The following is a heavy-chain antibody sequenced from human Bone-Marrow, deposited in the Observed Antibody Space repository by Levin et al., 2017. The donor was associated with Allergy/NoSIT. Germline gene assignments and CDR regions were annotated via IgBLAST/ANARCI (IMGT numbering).Heavy chain of an antibody. Sequence: AASVKVSCKASGGTFSSYAISWVRQAPGQGLEWMGGIIPIFGTANYAQKFQGRVTITADKSTSTAYMELSSLRSEDTAVYYCARHQGGYCSGGSCYYAFDIWGQGTMVTVSS. CDR3: ARHQGGYCSGGSCYYAFDI. D-gene: IGHD2-15*01. V-gene: IGHV1-69*06. CDR1: GGTFSSYA. J-gene: IGHJ3*02. CDR2: IIPIFGTA.